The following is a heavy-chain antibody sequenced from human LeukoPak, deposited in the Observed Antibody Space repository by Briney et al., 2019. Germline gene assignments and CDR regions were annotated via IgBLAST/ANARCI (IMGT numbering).Heavy chain of an antibody. D-gene: IGHD3-22*01. J-gene: IGHJ6*02. CDR3: ARDVGKYDGSGHPHDARSGMDV. V-gene: IGHV1-69*04. CDR2: IIPMLGIV. CDR1: GGTFSIYG. Sequence: ASVKVSCKASGGTFSIYGISWVRQAPGQGLEWMGRIIPMLGIVNYAQKFQGRVTIIADKSTSTANMELSSLRSEDTALYYCARDVGKYDGSGHPHDARSGMDVWGQGTTVTVSS.